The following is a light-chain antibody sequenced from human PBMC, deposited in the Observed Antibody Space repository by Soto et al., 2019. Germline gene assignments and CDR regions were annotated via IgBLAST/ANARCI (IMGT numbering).Light chain of an antibody. Sequence: EIVLTQSPATLSLSPGERATLSCRASQSVGSNFAWYQQKPGQAPRLLIYDASKRATGIPARFSGSGSGTDFTLTISGLEPEDFAVYYCQQRGTWPPLFTVGPGTKVDIK. CDR3: QQRGTWPPLFT. CDR2: DAS. V-gene: IGKV3-11*01. J-gene: IGKJ3*01. CDR1: QSVGSN.